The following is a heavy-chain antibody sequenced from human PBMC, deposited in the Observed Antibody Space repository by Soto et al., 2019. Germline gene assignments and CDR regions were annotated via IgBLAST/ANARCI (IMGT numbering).Heavy chain of an antibody. CDR3: ARRARPDFYYMDV. CDR2: ISRIGVGN. V-gene: IGHV3-64*01. D-gene: IGHD6-6*01. Sequence: EVQLAESGGGLAQPGGSLRLSGAASGFTLSVYAMIWVRQAQGKGLGYVSGISRIGVGNYYANPVQGRCTISRDNSKNTVYLQMGSLRPEDMAVYYCARRARPDFYYMDVWGKGTTVTVSS. J-gene: IGHJ6*03. CDR1: GFTLSVYA.